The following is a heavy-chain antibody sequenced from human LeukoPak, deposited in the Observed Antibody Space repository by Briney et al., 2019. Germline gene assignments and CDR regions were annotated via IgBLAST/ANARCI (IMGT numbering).Heavy chain of an antibody. D-gene: IGHD4-17*01. J-gene: IGHJ6*03. Sequence: PGGSLRLSCAASGFTFSSYYMSWVRQAPGKGLEWVSYISSSSSTIYYADSVKGRFTISRDNAKNSLYLQMNSLRAEDTAVYYCTNYGVYTGYYFMDVWGKGTTVTVSS. CDR3: TNYGVYTGYYFMDV. CDR2: ISSSSSTI. CDR1: GFTFSSYY. V-gene: IGHV3-48*01.